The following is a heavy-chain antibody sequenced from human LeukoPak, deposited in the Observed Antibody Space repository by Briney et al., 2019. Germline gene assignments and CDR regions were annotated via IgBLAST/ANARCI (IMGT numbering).Heavy chain of an antibody. CDR3: ARGNQERTTKLYWYFDL. V-gene: IGHV3-30*01. D-gene: IGHD5-24*01. J-gene: IGHJ2*01. Sequence: DSVKGRFTISRDDSKSTLYLQMNSLRPEDTAVYYCARGNQERTTKLYWYFDLWGRGTLVTVSS.